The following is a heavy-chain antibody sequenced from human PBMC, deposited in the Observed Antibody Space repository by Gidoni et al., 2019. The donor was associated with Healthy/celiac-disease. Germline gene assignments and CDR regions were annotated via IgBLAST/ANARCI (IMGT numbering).Heavy chain of an antibody. V-gene: IGHV1-69*01. J-gene: IGHJ6*02. D-gene: IGHD5-12*01. CDR2: VNPIFGTA. Sequence: QVQLVQSGAEVKKPGSSVKVSCKASGGTFSSYAISWVRQAPGQGLAWMGGVNPIFGTANYAQKFQGKVTITADESTSTAYMELSSLRSEDTAVYYCARDLRGRNYYYGMDVWGQGTTVTVSS. CDR3: ARDLRGRNYYYGMDV. CDR1: GGTFSSYA.